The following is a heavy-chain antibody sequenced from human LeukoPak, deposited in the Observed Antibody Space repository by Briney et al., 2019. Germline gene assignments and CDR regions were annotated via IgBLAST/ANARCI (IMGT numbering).Heavy chain of an antibody. D-gene: IGHD2-2*01. V-gene: IGHV1-69*06. CDR2: VIPIFGTA. CDR1: GGTFSSYA. CDR3: ARVFGVVPAARFDP. Sequence: SVKVSCKASGGTFSSYAISWVRQAPGQGLEWMGGVIPIFGTANYAQKFQGRVTITADKSTSTAYMEMSSLRFEDTAVYYCARVFGVVPAARFDPWGQGTLVTVSS. J-gene: IGHJ5*02.